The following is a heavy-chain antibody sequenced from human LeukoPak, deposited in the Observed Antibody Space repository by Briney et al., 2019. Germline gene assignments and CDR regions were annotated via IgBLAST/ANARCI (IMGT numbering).Heavy chain of an antibody. Sequence: PSETLSLTCTVSGGSISSSTYYWGWIRQPPGKGLEWIGSIYYSGSTYNNPSLKSRVTIFVDTSKNQFSLKLSSVTATDTAVYYCARTYGDNDDAFDVWGQGTMVTVSS. CDR2: IYYSGST. CDR1: GGSISSSTYY. J-gene: IGHJ3*01. V-gene: IGHV4-39*01. CDR3: ARTYGDNDDAFDV. D-gene: IGHD4-23*01.